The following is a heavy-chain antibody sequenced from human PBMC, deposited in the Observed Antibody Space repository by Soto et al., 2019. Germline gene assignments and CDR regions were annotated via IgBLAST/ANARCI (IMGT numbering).Heavy chain of an antibody. V-gene: IGHV3-23*01. J-gene: IGHJ4*02. CDR2: ISGSGGST. D-gene: IGHD2-15*01. CDR1: GFTFSSYA. CDR3: AKVSAAGCSGGSCSKRGLYFDY. Sequence: PGGSLRLSCAASGFTFSSYAMSWVRQAPGKGLEWVSAISGSGGSTYYADSVKGRFTISRDNSKNTLYLQMNSLRAEDTAVYYRAKVSAAGCSGGSCSKRGLYFDYWGQGTLVTVSS.